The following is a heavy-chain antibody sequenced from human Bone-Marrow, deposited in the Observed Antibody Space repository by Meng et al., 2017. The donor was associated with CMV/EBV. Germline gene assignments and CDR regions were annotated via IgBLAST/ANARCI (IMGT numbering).Heavy chain of an antibody. CDR2: IYHSGST. V-gene: IGHV4-38-2*02. D-gene: IGHD7-27*01. J-gene: IGHJ3*02. CDR1: GYSISSGYY. Sequence: SETLSLTCTVSGYSISSGYYWGWIRQPPGKGLEWIGSIYHSGSTYYNPSLKSRVTISVDTSKNQFSLKLSSVTAADTAVYYCARDLRWGTSSDAFDIWGQGTMVTVSS. CDR3: ARDLRWGTSSDAFDI.